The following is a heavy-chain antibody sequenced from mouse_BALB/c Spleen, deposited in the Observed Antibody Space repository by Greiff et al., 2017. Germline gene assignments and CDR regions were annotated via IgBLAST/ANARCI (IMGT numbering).Heavy chain of an antibody. Sequence: QVQLKQSGAELARPGASVKMSCKASGYTFTSYTMHWVKQRPGQGLEWIGYINPSSGYTNYNHKFKDKATLTADKSSSTAYMQLSSLTSEDSAVYYCARRSYYAMDYWGQGTSVTVSS. CDR1: GYTFTSYT. CDR3: ARRSYYAMDY. J-gene: IGHJ4*01. CDR2: INPSSGYT. V-gene: IGHV1-4*01.